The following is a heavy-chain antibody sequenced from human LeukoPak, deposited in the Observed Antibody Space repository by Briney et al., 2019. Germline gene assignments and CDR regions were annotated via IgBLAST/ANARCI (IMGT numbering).Heavy chain of an antibody. CDR2: ISSSSRYT. Sequence: GGSLRLSCAASGFTFSSYCMNSVSQAPGKWLEWVSSISSSSRYTYYAVSVKGRFTISRDNTKNSLYLQMNSLRAEDTAVYYCARVVRRYCSSTSCYVAGINGDAFDIRGQGTMVTVSS. CDR1: GFTFSSYC. J-gene: IGHJ3*02. CDR3: ARVVRRYCSSTSCYVAGINGDAFDI. D-gene: IGHD2-2*01. V-gene: IGHV3-21*01.